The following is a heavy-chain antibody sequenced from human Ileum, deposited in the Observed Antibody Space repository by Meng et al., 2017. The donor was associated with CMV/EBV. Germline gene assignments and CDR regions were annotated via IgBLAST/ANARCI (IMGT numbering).Heavy chain of an antibody. J-gene: IGHJ4*02. V-gene: IGHV3-23*01. D-gene: IGHD2-8*01. Sequence: GGSLRLSCVASGFTFSSYAMTWVRQAPGKGLEWVSAISGSGASTYYADSVKGRFTISRDNSKNTLYLQMNSLRAEDTAVYYCAKRYCTNGVCYLNAADYWGQGTLVTVSS. CDR1: GFTFSSYA. CDR2: ISGSGAST. CDR3: AKRYCTNGVCYLNAADY.